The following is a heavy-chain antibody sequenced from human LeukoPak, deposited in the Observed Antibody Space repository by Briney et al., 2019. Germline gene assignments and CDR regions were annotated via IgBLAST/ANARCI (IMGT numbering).Heavy chain of an antibody. Sequence: SVKVSCKASGGTFSSYAISWVRQAPGQGLEWMGGIIPIFGTANYAQKFQGRVTITTDEPTSTAYMELSSLRSEDTAVYYCARVDCSGGSCYSSWGNWFDPWGQGTLVTVSS. CDR1: GGTFSSYA. D-gene: IGHD2-15*01. V-gene: IGHV1-69*05. CDR2: IIPIFGTA. CDR3: ARVDCSGGSCYSSWGNWFDP. J-gene: IGHJ5*02.